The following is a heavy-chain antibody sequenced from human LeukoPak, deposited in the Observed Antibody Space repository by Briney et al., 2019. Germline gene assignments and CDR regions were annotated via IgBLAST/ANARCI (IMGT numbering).Heavy chain of an antibody. CDR1: GFTFSSYA. Sequence: GGSLRLSCAASGFTFSSYAMSWVRQAPGKGLEWVAVISYDGSNKYYADSVKGRFTISRDNSKNTLYLQMNSLRAEDTAVYYCARPRLGHFDYWGQGTLVTVSS. J-gene: IGHJ4*02. D-gene: IGHD4-11*01. CDR3: ARPRLGHFDY. CDR2: ISYDGSNK. V-gene: IGHV3-30-3*01.